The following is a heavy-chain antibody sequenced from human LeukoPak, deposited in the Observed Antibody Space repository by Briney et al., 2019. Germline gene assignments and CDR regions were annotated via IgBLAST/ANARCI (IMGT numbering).Heavy chain of an antibody. CDR1: GGSISNSRYY. CDR2: IYTSGST. D-gene: IGHD3-16*02. CDR3: ARAYGYRLSFDY. J-gene: IGHJ4*02. Sequence: SETLSLTCTVSGGSISNSRYYWDWIRQPPGKGLEWIGRIYTSGSTNYNPSLKSRVTRTVDTSKNQFSLKLSSVTAADTAVYYCARAYGYRLSFDYWGQGTLVTVSS. V-gene: IGHV4-39*07.